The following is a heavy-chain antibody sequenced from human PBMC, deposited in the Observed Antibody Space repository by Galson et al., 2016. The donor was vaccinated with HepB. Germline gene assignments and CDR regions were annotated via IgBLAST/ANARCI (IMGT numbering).Heavy chain of an antibody. CDR1: GFTFSSYW. D-gene: IGHD5-18*01. J-gene: IGHJ4*02. CDR2: IRYDGSQK. Sequence: SLRLSCAASGFTFSSYWMSWVRQAPGKGLEWVANIRYDGSQKYYVDSVKGRFTISRDNAKNSLYLQMDSLRAEDTAVYYCARAQWRQARRAAYFDYWGQGALVTVSS. CDR3: ARAQWRQARRAAYFDY. V-gene: IGHV3-7*04.